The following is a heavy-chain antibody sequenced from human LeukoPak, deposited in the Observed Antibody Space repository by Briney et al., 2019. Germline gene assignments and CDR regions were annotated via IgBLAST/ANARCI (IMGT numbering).Heavy chain of an antibody. V-gene: IGHV3-23*01. D-gene: IGHD3-10*01. J-gene: IGHJ4*02. CDR1: GFTFSTYA. Sequence: GGSLRLSCAASGFTFSTYAMNWVRQAPGKGLEWVSTISGIDTFYADSVKGRFTISRDNSKNTLYLQMISLRAEDTAMYYCAKGSSAGRPYYFDYWGQGTLVTVSS. CDR2: ISGIDT. CDR3: AKGSSAGRPYYFDY.